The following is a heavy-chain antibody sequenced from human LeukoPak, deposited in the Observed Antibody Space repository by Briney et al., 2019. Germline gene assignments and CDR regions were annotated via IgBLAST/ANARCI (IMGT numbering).Heavy chain of an antibody. CDR1: GGSISSYY. Sequence: SETLSLTCTVSGGSISSYYWSWIRQPPGKGLEWIGYIYYSGSTNYNPSPKSRVTISVDTSKNQFSLKLSSVTAADTAVYYCARHMRERYYFDYWGQGTLVTVSS. J-gene: IGHJ4*02. V-gene: IGHV4-59*08. D-gene: IGHD3-16*01. CDR3: ARHMRERYYFDY. CDR2: IYYSGST.